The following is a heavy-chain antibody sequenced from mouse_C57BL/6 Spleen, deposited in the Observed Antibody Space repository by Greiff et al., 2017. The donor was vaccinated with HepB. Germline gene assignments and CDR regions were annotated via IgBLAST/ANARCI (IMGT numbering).Heavy chain of an antibody. D-gene: IGHD1-1*01. CDR3: ARNHYGSSYEAMDY. J-gene: IGHJ4*01. Sequence: QVHVKQSGPGLVQPSQSLSITCTVSGFSLTSYGVHWVRQSPGKGLEWLGVIWSGGSTDYNAAFISRLSISKDNSKSQVFFKMNSLQADDTAIYYCARNHYGSSYEAMDYWGQGTSVTVSS. CDR1: GFSLTSYG. V-gene: IGHV2-2*01. CDR2: IWSGGST.